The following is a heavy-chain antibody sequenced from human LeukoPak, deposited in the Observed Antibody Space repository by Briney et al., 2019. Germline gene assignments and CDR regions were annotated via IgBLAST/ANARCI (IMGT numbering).Heavy chain of an antibody. V-gene: IGHV3-33*08. CDR3: VRESGTAADGSALDY. CDR1: GFTFSNYG. D-gene: IGHD6-13*01. CDR2: MWLDGTTK. J-gene: IGHJ4*02. Sequence: GGSLRLSCAASGFTFSNYGIHWVRQAPGKGLDWVAVMWLDGTTKLYADSVKDRFTVSRDNSKNTLYLHMNSLRAEDTAVYYRVRESGTAADGSALDYWGQGTLVTVSS.